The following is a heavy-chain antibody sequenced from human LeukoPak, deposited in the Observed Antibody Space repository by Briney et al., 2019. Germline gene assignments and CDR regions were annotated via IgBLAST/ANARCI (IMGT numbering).Heavy chain of an antibody. J-gene: IGHJ6*04. Sequence: PGGSLRLSCAASGFTFSSYAMSWVRQAPGKGLEWVPAISGSGGSTYYADSVKGRFTISRDNSKNTLYLQMNSLRAEDTAVYYCAKAGYCSGGSCYLGYYGMDVWGKGTTVTVSS. CDR1: GFTFSSYA. V-gene: IGHV3-23*01. CDR3: AKAGYCSGGSCYLGYYGMDV. D-gene: IGHD2-15*01. CDR2: ISGSGGST.